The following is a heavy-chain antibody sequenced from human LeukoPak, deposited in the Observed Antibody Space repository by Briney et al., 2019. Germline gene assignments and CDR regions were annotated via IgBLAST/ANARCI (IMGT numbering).Heavy chain of an antibody. CDR1: GGSISGYS. CDR2: IYYSGST. CDR3: AREGYSYGYNSFDY. D-gene: IGHD5-18*01. V-gene: IGHV4-59*01. J-gene: IGHJ4*02. Sequence: SETLSLTCTVSGGSISGYSWSWIRQPPGKGLEWIGYIYYSGSTNYNPSLKSRVTISVDTSKNQFSLKLSSVTAADTAVYYCAREGYSYGYNSFDYWGQGTLVTVSS.